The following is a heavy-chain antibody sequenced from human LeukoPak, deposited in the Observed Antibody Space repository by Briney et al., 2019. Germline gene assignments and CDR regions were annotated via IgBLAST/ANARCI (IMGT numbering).Heavy chain of an antibody. J-gene: IGHJ5*02. Sequence: PGGSLRLSCAASGFTFSSYGMHWVRQAPGKGLEWVAFIRYDGSNKYYADSVKGRFTISRDNSKNTLYLQMNSLRAEETAVYYCAKGLGDSSGYLNWFDPWGQGTLVTVSS. CDR2: IRYDGSNK. V-gene: IGHV3-30*02. D-gene: IGHD3-22*01. CDR1: GFTFSSYG. CDR3: AKGLGDSSGYLNWFDP.